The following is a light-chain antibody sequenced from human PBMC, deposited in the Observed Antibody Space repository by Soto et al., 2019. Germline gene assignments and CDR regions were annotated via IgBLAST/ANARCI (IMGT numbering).Light chain of an antibody. CDR3: MQGLHTPYT. J-gene: IGKJ2*01. Sequence: DIVMTQSPLSLPFPPVEPASISCSSSQSLLHGSAYNHFKRYLQNPGHAPHLLIYLGSTRASGVPGRFSGSGSGTDFTLKISRVEADDVGVYYCMQGLHTPYTFGQGTEVKI. CDR2: LGS. V-gene: IGKV2-28*01. CDR1: QSLLHGSAYNH.